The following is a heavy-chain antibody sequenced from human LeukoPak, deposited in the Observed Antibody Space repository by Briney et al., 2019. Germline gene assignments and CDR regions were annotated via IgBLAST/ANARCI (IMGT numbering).Heavy chain of an antibody. J-gene: IGHJ4*02. CDR2: ISGSGGST. CDR3: AKGPLLWD. CDR1: GFTFSSSA. V-gene: IGHV3-23*01. Sequence: GGSLRLSCAASGFTFSSSAMSWVRQAPGKGLEWVSSISGSGGSTYYADSVKDRFTISRDNSKDTLYLQMNSLRAEDTAVYYCAKGPLLWDWGQGTLVTVSS. D-gene: IGHD2/OR15-2a*01.